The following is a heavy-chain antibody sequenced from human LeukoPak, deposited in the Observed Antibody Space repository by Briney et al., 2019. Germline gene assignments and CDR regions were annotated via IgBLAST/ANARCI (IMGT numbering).Heavy chain of an antibody. D-gene: IGHD5-18*01. CDR2: INTNTGNP. CDR3: ARRGYSYGYYWFDP. J-gene: IGHJ5*02. Sequence: ASVKVSCKASGYTFTSYAMNWVRQAPGQGLEWMGWINTNTGNPTYAQGFTGRFVSSLATSVSTAYLQISSLKAEDTAVYYCARRGYSYGYYWFDPWGQGSLVTVSS. V-gene: IGHV7-4-1*02. CDR1: GYTFTSYA.